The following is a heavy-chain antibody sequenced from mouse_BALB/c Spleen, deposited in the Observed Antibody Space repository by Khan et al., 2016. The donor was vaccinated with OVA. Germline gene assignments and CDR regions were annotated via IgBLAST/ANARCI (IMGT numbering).Heavy chain of an antibody. Sequence: QIQLVQSGPELEKPGETVQISCKASGFTFTNYGMNWVRQAPGKGLKWMGWINTYTGEPTFTDDFKGRFAFSLETSASTAYLQINSLKNEDTATYFCARVGYNGTMDFWGQGTSVTVSS. J-gene: IGHJ4*01. D-gene: IGHD2-14*01. CDR3: ARVGYNGTMDF. CDR2: INTYTGEP. CDR1: GFTFTNYG. V-gene: IGHV9-3-1*01.